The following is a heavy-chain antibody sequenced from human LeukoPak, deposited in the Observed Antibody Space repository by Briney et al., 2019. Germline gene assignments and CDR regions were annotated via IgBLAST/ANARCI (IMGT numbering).Heavy chain of an antibody. CDR2: MNPNSGNT. V-gene: IGHV1-8*01. CDR3: ARGSSESGYSELDAFDI. D-gene: IGHD5-18*01. CDR1: GYTFTSYD. Sequence: ASVKVSCKASGYTFTSYDINWVRQATGQGLEWMGWMNPNSGNTGYAQKFQGRVTMTRNTSISTAYMELSSLRSEDTAVYYCARGSSESGYSELDAFDIWGQGTMVTVSS. J-gene: IGHJ3*02.